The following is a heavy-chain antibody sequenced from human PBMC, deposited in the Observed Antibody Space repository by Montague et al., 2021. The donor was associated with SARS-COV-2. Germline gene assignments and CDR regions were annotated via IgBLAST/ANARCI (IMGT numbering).Heavy chain of an antibody. CDR3: ARDYHYDILTGYYSS. D-gene: IGHD3-9*01. CDR1: GFTFILSS. J-gene: IGHJ5*02. V-gene: IGHV3-21*01. Sequence: SLRLSCAASGFTFILSSMNWVRQAPGKGLDFFSSISSSSSYIYYAECFQGRFTISRDNAKNSLDLQMNSLGAEDTAVYYCARDYHYDILTGYYSSWGQGTLVTVSS. CDR2: ISSSSSYI.